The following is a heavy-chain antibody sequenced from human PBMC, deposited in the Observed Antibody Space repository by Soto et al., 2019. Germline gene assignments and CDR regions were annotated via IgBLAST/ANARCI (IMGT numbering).Heavy chain of an antibody. CDR1: GGTFSSYA. J-gene: IGHJ4*02. Sequence: QVQLVQSGAEVKKPGSSVKVSCKASGGTFSSYAISWVRQAPGQGLEWMGGIIPIFGTANYAQKLQGRVTITADESTSTAYMELSSLRSEDTAVYYCASYGDPRYLKYYFDYWGQGTLVTVSS. CDR2: IIPIFGTA. D-gene: IGHD4-17*01. V-gene: IGHV1-69*01. CDR3: ASYGDPRYLKYYFDY.